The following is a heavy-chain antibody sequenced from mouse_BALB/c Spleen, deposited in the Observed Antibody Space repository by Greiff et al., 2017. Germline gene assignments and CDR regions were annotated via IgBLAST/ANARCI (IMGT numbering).Heavy chain of an antibody. D-gene: IGHD1-2*01. J-gene: IGHJ3*01. V-gene: IGHV5-12-1*01. CDR3: ARHYYGYKAWFAY. CDR2: ISSGGGST. CDR1: GFAFSSYD. Sequence: EVQLVESGGGLVKPGGSLKLSCAASGFAFSSYDMSWVRQTPEKRLEWVAYISSGGGSTYYPDTVKGRFTISRDNAKNTLYLQMSSLKSEDTAMYYCARHYYGYKAWFAYWGQGTLVTVSA.